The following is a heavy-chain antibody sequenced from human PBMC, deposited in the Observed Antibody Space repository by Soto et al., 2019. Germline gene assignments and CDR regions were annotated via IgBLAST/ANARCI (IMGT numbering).Heavy chain of an antibody. J-gene: IGHJ4*02. V-gene: IGHV3-30*18. CDR2: ISDDGSSK. D-gene: IGHD3-16*01. CDR3: ANDRLGAFGDVNMRGY. Sequence: QVLLVESGGGVVQPGRSLRISCAVSGFTFSSFGMHWVRQAPGKGLEWVAVISDDGSSKHYADSLKGRFTISRDNSNNTLYLQMASRGPEDTAVYYCANDRLGAFGDVNMRGYWGQGTLVTVSS. CDR1: GFTFSSFG.